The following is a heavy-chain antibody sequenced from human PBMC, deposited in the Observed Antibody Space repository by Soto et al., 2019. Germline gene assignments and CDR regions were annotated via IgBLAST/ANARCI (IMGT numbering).Heavy chain of an antibody. CDR3: ASPYYYYGMDV. V-gene: IGHV4-34*01. CDR1: GRSFNGYY. D-gene: IGHD3-16*01. CDR2: INHSGSA. J-gene: IGHJ6*02. Sequence: SETLSLTCAVYGRSFNGYYWTWIRQPPGKGLEWIGEINHSGSANYNPSLKSRVTISVDTSKNHFSLKLSSVTAADTAVYYCASPYYYYGMDVWGQGTTVTVSS.